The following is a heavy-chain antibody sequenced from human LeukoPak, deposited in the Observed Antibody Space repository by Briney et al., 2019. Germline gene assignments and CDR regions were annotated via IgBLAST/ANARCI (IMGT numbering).Heavy chain of an antibody. CDR1: GFTFSSYS. CDR3: ARATTDPYYYYGMDV. J-gene: IGHJ6*02. CDR2: IISSSSSR. V-gene: IGHV3-21*01. D-gene: IGHD4-4*01. Sequence: GGSLRLSCAASGFTFSSYSMNWVRQAPEKGLEWVSSIISSSSSRYYADSVKGRFTISRDNAKNSLFLQMNSLRADDTAVYYCARATTDPYYYYGMDVWGQGTTVTVSS.